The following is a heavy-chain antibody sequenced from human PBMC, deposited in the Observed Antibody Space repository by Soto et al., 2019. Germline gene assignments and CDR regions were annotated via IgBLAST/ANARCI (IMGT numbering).Heavy chain of an antibody. CDR3: TKDQDKTGFPSYFDP. CDR2: ISSTGDRT. D-gene: IGHD1-26*01. V-gene: IGHV3-23*01. Sequence: GGSLRLSCAASGFTFSTYAMNWVRQAPGKGLEWVSGISSTGDRTNYVDSVKGRFTISRDNSKNMLYLEMNTLRAEDTAIYYCTKDQDKTGFPSYFDPWGQGTLVTVSA. J-gene: IGHJ5*02. CDR1: GFTFSTYA.